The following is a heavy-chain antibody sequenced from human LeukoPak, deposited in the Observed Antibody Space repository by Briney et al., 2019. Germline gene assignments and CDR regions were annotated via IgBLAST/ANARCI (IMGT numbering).Heavy chain of an antibody. CDR2: ISAYNGNT. CDR3: ARGETSGSYPWWWWFDP. Sequence: ASVTVSCTASGYTFTSYGIRWVRQAPGQGLEWMGWISAYNGNTNYAQKLQGRVTMTTDTSTSTAYMELRSLRSDDTAVYYCARGETSGSYPWWWWFDPWGQGTLVTVSS. J-gene: IGHJ5*02. V-gene: IGHV1-18*01. CDR1: GYTFTSYG. D-gene: IGHD1-26*01.